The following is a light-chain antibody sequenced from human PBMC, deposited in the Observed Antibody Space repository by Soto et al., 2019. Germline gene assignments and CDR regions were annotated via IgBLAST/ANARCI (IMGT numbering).Light chain of an antibody. Sequence: DIQMTQSPASLSASVGDRVTIICRASEGINIYLAWFQQKPGKAPKSLIYSATSLQRGVPSSFSASGGDTDFSLTISSLQPEDIATYYCQQYQRYPPSFGGGTKVEIK. CDR2: SAT. CDR3: QQYQRYPPS. J-gene: IGKJ4*01. CDR1: EGINIY. V-gene: IGKV1-16*01.